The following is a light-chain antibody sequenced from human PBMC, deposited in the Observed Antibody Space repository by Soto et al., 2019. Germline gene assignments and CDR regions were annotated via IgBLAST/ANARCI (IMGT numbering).Light chain of an antibody. CDR1: SSNIGSNT. CDR2: SND. V-gene: IGLV1-44*01. J-gene: IGLJ3*02. Sequence: QPVLAQPPSASGTPGQRVTISCSGSSSNIGSNTVNWYQQVPGTAPKLLIYSNDRRPSGVPDRFSGSKSGASASLAISGLQSEDEADYYCAAWDDRLNGRLFGGGTKLTVL. CDR3: AAWDDRLNGRL.